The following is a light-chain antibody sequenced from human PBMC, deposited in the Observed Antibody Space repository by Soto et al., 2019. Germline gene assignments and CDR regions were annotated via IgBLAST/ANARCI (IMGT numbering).Light chain of an antibody. CDR2: AAS. CDR3: QQLNTYPLT. J-gene: IGKJ4*01. Sequence: DIQLTQSPSFLSASVGDRVTITCRASQGISSYLAWYQQKPGKAPKLLIYAASTLQGGVPSRFSGSESGTEFTLTISSLQPEDFATYYCQQLNTYPLTFGGGTKVGIK. V-gene: IGKV1-9*01. CDR1: QGISSY.